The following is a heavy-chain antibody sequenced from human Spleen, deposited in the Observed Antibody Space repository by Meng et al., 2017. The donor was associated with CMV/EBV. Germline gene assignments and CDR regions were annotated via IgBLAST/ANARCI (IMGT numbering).Heavy chain of an antibody. Sequence: ASVKVSCKASGYTFTSYDINWVRQATGQGLEWMGWMNPNSGNTGYAQKFQGRVTITRNTSISTAYMELSSLRSEDTAVYYCARGPPYQLPNYYYYGMDVWGQGTTVNVSS. V-gene: IGHV1-8*03. CDR1: GYTFTSYD. D-gene: IGHD2-2*01. CDR2: MNPNSGNT. J-gene: IGHJ6*02. CDR3: ARGPPYQLPNYYYYGMDV.